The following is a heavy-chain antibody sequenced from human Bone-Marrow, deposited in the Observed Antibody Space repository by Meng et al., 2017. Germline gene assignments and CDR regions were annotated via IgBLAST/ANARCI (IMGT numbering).Heavy chain of an antibody. J-gene: IGHJ4*02. CDR3: ANDGGYSSGWYTY. CDR2: ISSSSTI. CDR1: GFTFSDYY. V-gene: IGHV3-69-1*01. D-gene: IGHD6-19*01. Sequence: GESLKISCAASGFTFSDYYMNWVRQAPGKGLEWVSSISSSSTIYYADSVKGRFTISRDNAKNSLYLQMNSLRAEGTAVYYCANDGGYSSGWYTYWGQGTLVTVSS.